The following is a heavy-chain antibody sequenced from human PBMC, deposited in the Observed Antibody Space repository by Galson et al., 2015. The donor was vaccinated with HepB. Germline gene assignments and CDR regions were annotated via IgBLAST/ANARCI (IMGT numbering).Heavy chain of an antibody. D-gene: IGHD6-19*01. CDR1: GFTFSDFY. CDR2: ISSSSDYT. CDR3: ARCKEYNSGWYTD. Sequence: SLRLSCAASGFTFSDFYMSWIRQAPGKGLEWVSYISSSSDYTDYADSVKGRLTISRDNAKNSLYLQMNSLRAEDSAVYYCARCKEYNSGWYTDWGQGTLVTVSS. J-gene: IGHJ4*02. V-gene: IGHV3-11*06.